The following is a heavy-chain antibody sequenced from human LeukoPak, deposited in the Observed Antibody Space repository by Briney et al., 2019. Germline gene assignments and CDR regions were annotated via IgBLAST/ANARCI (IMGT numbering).Heavy chain of an antibody. D-gene: IGHD3-10*01. V-gene: IGHV3-30*18. J-gene: IGHJ4*02. CDR1: GFSFSSYA. CDR3: AKGLNHYGSGSYYYFDS. Sequence: PGGSLRLSCAASGFSFSSYAMHWVRQAPGKGLEWVTIISYDATNKYYADSVKGRFTISRDNSRNTVYVQMNSLRAEDTAVYYCAKGLNHYGSGSYYYFDSWGQGTLVTVSS. CDR2: ISYDATNK.